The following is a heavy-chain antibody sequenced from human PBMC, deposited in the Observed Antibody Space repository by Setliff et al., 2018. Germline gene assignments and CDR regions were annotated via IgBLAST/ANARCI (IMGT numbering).Heavy chain of an antibody. CDR1: GYTLTNYY. V-gene: IGHV1-46*01. Sequence: ASVKVSCKSSGYTLTNYYMHWVRQAPGQGLEWMGIINPSGGLTRYAQKFQGRVTMTRDTTTSTAYLELRSLTSDDTAVYYCARGDSSGNNYPVLDYWGQGILVTVSS. CDR2: INPSGGLT. J-gene: IGHJ4*02. D-gene: IGHD1-26*01. CDR3: ARGDSSGNNYPVLDY.